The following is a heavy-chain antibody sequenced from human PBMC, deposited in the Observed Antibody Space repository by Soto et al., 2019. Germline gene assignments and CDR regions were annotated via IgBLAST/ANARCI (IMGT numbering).Heavy chain of an antibody. CDR1: GGCISSYD. Sequence: SETRSLTCTVSGGCISSYDWSWIRQPPGKGLEWIGYIYYSGSTNYNPSLKSRVTISVDTTKNQFSLKLSSVTAADTAVYYCARADDWHPTYFDYWGQGTLVTVS. CDR3: ARADDWHPTYFDY. D-gene: IGHD3-9*01. V-gene: IGHV4-59*01. J-gene: IGHJ4*02. CDR2: IYYSGST.